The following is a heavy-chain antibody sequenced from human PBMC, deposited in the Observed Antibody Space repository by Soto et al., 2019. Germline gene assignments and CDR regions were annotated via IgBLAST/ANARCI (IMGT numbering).Heavy chain of an antibody. CDR2: ISYDGSNK. V-gene: IGHV3-30*18. D-gene: IGHD3-22*01. CDR1: GFTFSSYG. CDR3: AKGTSTMIEDFDY. Sequence: QVQLVESGGGVVQPGRSLRLSCAASGFTFSSYGMHWVRQAPGKGLEWVAVISYDGSNKYYADSVKGRFTISRDNSKTTLYLQMNSLRAEDTAVYYCAKGTSTMIEDFDYWGQGTLVTVSS. J-gene: IGHJ4*02.